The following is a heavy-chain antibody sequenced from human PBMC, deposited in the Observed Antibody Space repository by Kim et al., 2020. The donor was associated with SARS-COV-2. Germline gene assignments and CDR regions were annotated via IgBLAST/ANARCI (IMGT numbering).Heavy chain of an antibody. CDR2: ISGSGGST. V-gene: IGHV3-23*01. J-gene: IGHJ6*02. CDR1: GFTFSSYA. CDR3: AKEAYYGSGSYYSSWGYYYYGMDV. Sequence: GGSLRLSCAASGFTFSSYAMSWVRQAPGKGLEWVSAISGSGGSTYYADSVKGRFTISRDNSKNTLYLQMNSLRAEDTAVYYCAKEAYYGSGSYYSSWGYYYYGMDVWGQGTTVTVSS. D-gene: IGHD3-10*01.